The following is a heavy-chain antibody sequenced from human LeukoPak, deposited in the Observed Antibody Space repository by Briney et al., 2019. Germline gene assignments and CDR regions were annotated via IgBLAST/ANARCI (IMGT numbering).Heavy chain of an antibody. V-gene: IGHV4-59*01. D-gene: IGHD6-19*01. CDR2: IYYSGST. J-gene: IGHJ4*02. Sequence: SETLSLTCTVSGGSISSYYWSWIRQPPGKGLEWIGYIYYSGSTNYNPSLKSRVTISVDTSKNQFSLKLSSVTAADTAVYYCARARCSSGWFDYWGQGTLVTVSS. CDR3: ARARCSSGWFDY. CDR1: GGSISSYY.